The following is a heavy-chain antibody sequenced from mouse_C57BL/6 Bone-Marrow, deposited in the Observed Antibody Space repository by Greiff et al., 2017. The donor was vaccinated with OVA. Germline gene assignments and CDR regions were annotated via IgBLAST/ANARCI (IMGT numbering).Heavy chain of an antibody. CDR1: GFTFSSYA. J-gene: IGHJ3*01. Sequence: EVQVVESGGGLVKPGGSLKLSCAASGFTFSSYAMSWVRQTPEKRLEWVATISDGGSYTYYPDNVKGRFTISRDNAKNNLYLQMSHLKSEDTAMYYCARAYGSFAYWGQGTLVTVSA. D-gene: IGHD2-2*01. CDR2: ISDGGSYT. CDR3: ARAYGSFAY. V-gene: IGHV5-4*01.